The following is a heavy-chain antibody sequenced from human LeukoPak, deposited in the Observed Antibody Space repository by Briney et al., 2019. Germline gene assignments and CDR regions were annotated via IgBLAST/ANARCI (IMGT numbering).Heavy chain of an antibody. Sequence: ASVKVSCKASGYTFTDYYMHWVRQAPGQGLEWMGRINPNSGGSNYAQKFQGRVTMTRDTSISTAYMEVSRLRSDDTAVYYCARDPGYSYGLGCDFDYRGQGTLVTVSS. J-gene: IGHJ4*02. D-gene: IGHD5-18*01. CDR1: GYTFTDYY. V-gene: IGHV1-2*06. CDR3: ARDPGYSYGLGCDFDY. CDR2: INPNSGGS.